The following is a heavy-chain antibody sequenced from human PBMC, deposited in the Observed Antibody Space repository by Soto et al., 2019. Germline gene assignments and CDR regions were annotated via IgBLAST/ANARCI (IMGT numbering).Heavy chain of an antibody. V-gene: IGHV3-30-3*01. D-gene: IGHD1-20*01. J-gene: IGHJ4*02. CDR1: GFTFSSYA. CDR3: AGCITGFPFDY. CDR2: ISYDGSNK. Sequence: PGGSLRLSCAASGFTFSSYAMHWVRQAPGKGLEWVAVISYDGSNKYYADSVKGRFTISRDNSKNTLYLQMNSLRAEDTAVYYCAGCITGFPFDYWGQGTLVTVSS.